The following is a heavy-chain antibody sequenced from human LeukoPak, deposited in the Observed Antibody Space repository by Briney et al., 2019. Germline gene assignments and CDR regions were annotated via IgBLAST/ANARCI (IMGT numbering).Heavy chain of an antibody. CDR1: GGSFSGYY. D-gene: IGHD3-22*01. V-gene: IGHV4-34*01. Sequence: SETLSLTCAVYGGSFSGYYWSWIRQPPGKGLEWIGEINHSGSTNYNPSLKSRVTISVDTSKNQFSLKLSSVTAADTAVYYCARRHDSSGYYRIDPWGQETLVTVSS. CDR2: INHSGST. CDR3: ARRHDSSGYYRIDP. J-gene: IGHJ5*02.